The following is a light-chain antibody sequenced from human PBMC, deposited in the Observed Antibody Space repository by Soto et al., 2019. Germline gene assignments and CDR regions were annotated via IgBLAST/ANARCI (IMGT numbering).Light chain of an antibody. CDR3: QQYNSYPWT. V-gene: IGKV1-5*01. CDR2: DAS. Sequence: DIHLHQYPSPLPASVRDRITTRHRASQSISSWLAWYQQKPGKAPKLLIYDASSLESGVPSRFSGSASGTEFTLTISSLQPDDFASYYCQQYNSYPWTFGQGTKVDIK. J-gene: IGKJ1*01. CDR1: QSISSW.